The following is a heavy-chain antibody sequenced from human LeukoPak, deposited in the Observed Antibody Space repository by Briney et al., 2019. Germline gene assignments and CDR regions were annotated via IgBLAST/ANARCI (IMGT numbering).Heavy chain of an antibody. CDR2: ISWNSGSI. CDR1: GFTFDDYA. Sequence: GRSLRLSCAASGFTFDDYAMHWVRQAPGKGLEWVSGISWNSGSIGYADSVKGRFTISRDNSKNTLYLQMNSLRAEDTAVYYCAKALAHIAAAVDYWGQGTLVTVSS. CDR3: AKALAHIAAAVDY. J-gene: IGHJ4*02. D-gene: IGHD6-13*01. V-gene: IGHV3-9*01.